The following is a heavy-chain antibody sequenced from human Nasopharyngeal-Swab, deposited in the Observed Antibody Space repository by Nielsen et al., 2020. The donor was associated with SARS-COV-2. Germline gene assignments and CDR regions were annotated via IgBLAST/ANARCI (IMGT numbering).Heavy chain of an antibody. CDR1: EFTFSSYA. CDR2: ISGSGGST. J-gene: IGHJ4*02. CDR3: ANPDKGTHDY. V-gene: IGHV3-23*01. D-gene: IGHD1-1*01. Sequence: GESLKISCAASEFTFSSYAMSWVRQAPGKGLEWVSAISGSGGSTYYADSVKGRFTISRDNSKNTLYLQMNSLRDEDTAVYYCANPDKGTHDYWGQGTLVTVSS.